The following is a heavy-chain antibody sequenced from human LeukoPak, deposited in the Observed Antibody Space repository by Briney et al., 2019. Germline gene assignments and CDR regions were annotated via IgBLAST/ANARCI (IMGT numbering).Heavy chain of an antibody. Sequence: GRSLRLSRAASGFTFSSYGMHWVRQAPGKGLEWVAVIWYDGSNKYYADSVKGRFTISRDNSKNTLYLQMNSLRAEDTAVYYCASGGGFYYDSSGFDYWGQGTLVTVSS. J-gene: IGHJ4*02. V-gene: IGHV3-33*01. CDR3: ASGGGFYYDSSGFDY. CDR1: GFTFSSYG. CDR2: IWYDGSNK. D-gene: IGHD3-22*01.